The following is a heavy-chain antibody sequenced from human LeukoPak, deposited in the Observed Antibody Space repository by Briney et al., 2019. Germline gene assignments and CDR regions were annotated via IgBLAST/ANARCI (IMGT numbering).Heavy chain of an antibody. V-gene: IGHV3-30-3*01. CDR1: GFTFSSYA. Sequence: PGRSLRLSCAASGFTFSSYAMHWVRQAPGKGLEWVAVISYDGSNKYYADSVKGRFTISRDNSKNTLYLQMNSLRAEDTAVYYCASPFVRADNFKNGSGSYYWGQGTLVTVSS. CDR2: ISYDGSNK. CDR3: ASPFVRADNFKNGSGSYY. D-gene: IGHD1-26*01. J-gene: IGHJ4*02.